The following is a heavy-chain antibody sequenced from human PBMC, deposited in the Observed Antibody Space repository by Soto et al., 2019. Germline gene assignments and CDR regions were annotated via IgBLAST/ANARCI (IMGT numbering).Heavy chain of an antibody. V-gene: IGHV4-31*03. J-gene: IGHJ3*02. D-gene: IGHD3-3*01. CDR2: IYYSGST. CDR1: GGSISSGGYY. CDR3: ARDRRDFGVVIMDLGSCDI. Sequence: QVQLQESGPGLVKPSQTLSLTCTVSGGSISSGGYYWSWIRQHPGKGLEWIGYIYYSGSTYYNPSLKGRVTISVDTSKNQFSLKLSSVTAADTAVYYCARDRRDFGVVIMDLGSCDIWGQGTMVTVAS.